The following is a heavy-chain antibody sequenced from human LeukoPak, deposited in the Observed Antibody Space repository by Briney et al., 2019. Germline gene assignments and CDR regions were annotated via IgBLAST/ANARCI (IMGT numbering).Heavy chain of an antibody. V-gene: IGHV3-23*01. Sequence: PGGSLRLSCAASGFTFSSYGMHWVRQAPGKGLEWVSAISGSGGSTYYADSVKGRFTISRDNAKNTLYLQMNSLRAEDTAVYYCARGSGIQLWLRNAFDIWGQGTMVTVSS. CDR1: GFTFSSYG. CDR2: ISGSGGST. CDR3: ARGSGIQLWLRNAFDI. D-gene: IGHD5-18*01. J-gene: IGHJ3*02.